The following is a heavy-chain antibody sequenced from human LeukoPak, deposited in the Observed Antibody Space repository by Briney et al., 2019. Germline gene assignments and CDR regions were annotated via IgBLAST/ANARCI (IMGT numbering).Heavy chain of an antibody. CDR2: INHSGGT. V-gene: IGHV4-34*01. J-gene: IGHJ4*02. CDR1: GVSFSGFY. D-gene: IGHD2-2*01. Sequence: PSETLSLTCAVYGVSFSGFYWSWIRQPPGKGLELTGEINHSGGTNYNPSLKSRVTISVDTSKNQFSLKLSSVTAADTAVYYCAGGGRVVIPAARRNYFDYWGQGTLVTVSS. CDR3: AGGGRVVIPAARRNYFDY.